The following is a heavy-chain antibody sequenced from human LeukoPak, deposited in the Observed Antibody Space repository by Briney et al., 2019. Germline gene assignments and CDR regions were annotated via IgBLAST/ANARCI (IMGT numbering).Heavy chain of an antibody. CDR3: AREGSSWYDLSYYYYMDV. CDR2: IYHSGST. V-gene: IGHV4-38-2*02. Sequence: PSETLSLTCTVSGYSISSGYYWGWIRPPPGKGLEWIGSIYHSGSTYYNPSLKSRVTISVDTSKNQFSLKLSSVTAADTAVCYCAREGSSWYDLSYYYYMDVWGKGTTVTISS. CDR1: GYSISSGYY. J-gene: IGHJ6*03. D-gene: IGHD6-13*01.